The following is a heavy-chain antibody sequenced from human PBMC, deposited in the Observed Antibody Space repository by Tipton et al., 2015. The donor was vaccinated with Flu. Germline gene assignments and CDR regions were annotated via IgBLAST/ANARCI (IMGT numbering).Heavy chain of an antibody. J-gene: IGHJ5*02. Sequence: TLSLTCAVSGYSIRSDYHWGWIRQPPGKGLEWIGNIHHSGSTNYNPSFKSRVTISVDTSKNQFSLRLVSMTATDTAVYYRASRDYSNYVSEPKNWFDPWGQGILVTVSS. CDR2: IHHSGST. V-gene: IGHV4-38-2*01. CDR3: ASRDYSNYVSEPKNWFDP. CDR1: GYSIRSDYH. D-gene: IGHD4-11*01.